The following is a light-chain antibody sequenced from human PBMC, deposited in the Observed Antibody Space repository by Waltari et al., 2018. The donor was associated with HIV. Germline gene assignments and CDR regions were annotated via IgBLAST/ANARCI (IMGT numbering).Light chain of an antibody. Sequence: EIVLTQSPGTLSLSPGESASISCRARQSVSSSYLAWYQQKPGQAPRLLSYGASSRATGIPDRFSGSGSGTDFTLTISRLEPEDFAVYYCQQYGSSFTWTFGQGTKVEIK. CDR2: GAS. CDR3: QQYGSSFTWT. J-gene: IGKJ1*01. CDR1: QSVSSSY. V-gene: IGKV3-20*01.